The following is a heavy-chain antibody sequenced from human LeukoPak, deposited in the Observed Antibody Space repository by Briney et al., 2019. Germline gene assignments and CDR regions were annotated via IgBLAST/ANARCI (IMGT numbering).Heavy chain of an antibody. D-gene: IGHD3-10*01. J-gene: IGHJ4*02. V-gene: IGHV4-34*01. CDR1: GGSFSGYY. CDR3: AREPYYYGSGSYFDY. CDR2: INHSGST. Sequence: SETLSLTCAVYGGSFSGYYWSWIRQPPGKGLEWIGEINHSGSTNYNPSLKSRVTISVDTSKNQFSLKLSSETAADTAVYYCAREPYYYGSGSYFDYWGQGTLVTVSS.